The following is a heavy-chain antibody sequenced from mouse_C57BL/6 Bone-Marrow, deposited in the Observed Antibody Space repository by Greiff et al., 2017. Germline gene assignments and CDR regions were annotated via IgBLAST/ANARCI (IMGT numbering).Heavy chain of an antibody. CDR3: ARGFYYGSREVFAY. Sequence: QVQLQQPGAELVKPGASVKLSCKASGYTFTSYWMHWVKQSPGRGLEWIGRIDPNSGGTKYNEKFKSKDTLTVDKPSSTAYMQLSSLTSEDAAVYYCARGFYYGSREVFAYWGQGTLVTVSA. D-gene: IGHD1-1*01. J-gene: IGHJ3*01. CDR2: IDPNSGGT. CDR1: GYTFTSYW. V-gene: IGHV1-72*01.